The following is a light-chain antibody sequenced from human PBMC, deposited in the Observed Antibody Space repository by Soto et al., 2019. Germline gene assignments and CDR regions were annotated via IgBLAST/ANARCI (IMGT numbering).Light chain of an antibody. CDR1: QSISSW. Sequence: DIQMTQSPSTLSASVGYRVTITFRASQSISSWLAWYQQKPGKAPKLLIYKASSLESGVPARFSGSGSGTEFTLTISSLQSEDFAVYYCQQYNNWPLKFGQGNKVDIK. CDR3: QQYNNWPLK. CDR2: KAS. J-gene: IGKJ1*01. V-gene: IGKV1-5*03.